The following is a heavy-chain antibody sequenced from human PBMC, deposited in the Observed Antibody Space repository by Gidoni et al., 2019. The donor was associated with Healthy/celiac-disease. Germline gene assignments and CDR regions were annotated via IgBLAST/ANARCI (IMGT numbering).Heavy chain of an antibody. CDR3: ATLGVGGFDY. CDR2: ISYDGSNK. D-gene: IGHD3-10*01. V-gene: IGHV3-30*04. Sequence: QVQLVESGGGVVQPGRSLRRSCAAPGFTFSSYAMHWVRQAPGKGLEWVAVISYDGSNKYYADSVKGRFTISRDNSKNTLYLQMNSLRAEDTAVYYCATLGVGGFDYWGQGTLVTVSS. CDR1: GFTFSSYA. J-gene: IGHJ4*02.